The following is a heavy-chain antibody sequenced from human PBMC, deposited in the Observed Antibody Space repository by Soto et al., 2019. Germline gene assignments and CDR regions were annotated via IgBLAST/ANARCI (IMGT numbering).Heavy chain of an antibody. Sequence: EVQLVESGGGLVQPGGSLRLSCAASGFTLSRYWMQWVRQAPGKGLEWVSRIDGDESATNYVDSVKGRFTISRDNAKNTLHLQMNSLRAEDTAVYYCVRDSHGDYWGQGTLVTVSS. J-gene: IGHJ4*02. V-gene: IGHV3-74*01. CDR3: VRDSHGDY. CDR1: GFTLSRYW. CDR2: IDGDESAT.